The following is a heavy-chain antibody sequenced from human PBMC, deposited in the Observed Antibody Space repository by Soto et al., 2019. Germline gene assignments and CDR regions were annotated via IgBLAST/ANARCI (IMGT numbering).Heavy chain of an antibody. J-gene: IGHJ6*02. V-gene: IGHV1-58*01. CDR3: AASIRMYYCYGMDV. Sequence: SVKVSCKASGFTFTSSAVQWVRQARGQRLEWIGWIVVGSGNTNYAQKFQERVTITRDMSTSTAYMELSSLRSEDTAVYYCAASIRMYYCYGMDVWGQGTTVTVSS. CDR1: GFTFTSSA. CDR2: IVVGSGNT.